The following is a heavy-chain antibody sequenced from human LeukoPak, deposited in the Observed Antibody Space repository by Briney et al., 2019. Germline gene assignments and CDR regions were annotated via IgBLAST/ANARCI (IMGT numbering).Heavy chain of an antibody. V-gene: IGHV3-23*01. CDR2: ISSTGVGT. Sequence: GGSLRLSCATSGFTFSTYTMLWVRQSPGKGLEWVSTISSTGVGTYYADSVKSRSTVSRDNSNNTLYLQMESLRAEDTAVYRCGSQTYRGSDKYCSDFWGQGTLVTVSS. CDR3: GSQTYRGSDKYCSDF. J-gene: IGHJ4*02. CDR1: GFTFSTYT. D-gene: IGHD1-26*01.